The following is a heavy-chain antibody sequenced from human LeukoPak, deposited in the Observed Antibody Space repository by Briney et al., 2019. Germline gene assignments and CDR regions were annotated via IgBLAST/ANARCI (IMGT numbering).Heavy chain of an antibody. Sequence: GGSLRLSCAASGFTFSNKAMSWVRQAPGKGLEWVSTISGSGGSTYYADSVKGRFTISRDNSKNTLYLQMNSLRAEDTAVYYCARGGSYSSSFLDGNDYWGQGTLVTVSS. J-gene: IGHJ4*02. CDR1: GFTFSNKA. V-gene: IGHV3-23*01. D-gene: IGHD6-6*01. CDR3: ARGGSYSSSFLDGNDY. CDR2: ISGSGGST.